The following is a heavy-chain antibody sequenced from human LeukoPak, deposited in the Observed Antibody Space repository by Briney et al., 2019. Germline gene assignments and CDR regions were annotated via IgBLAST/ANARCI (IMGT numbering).Heavy chain of an antibody. D-gene: IGHD5-12*01. CDR1: GFTFSSYA. V-gene: IGHV3-23*01. CDR3: AKSRVGYVALDY. Sequence: GRSLRLSCAASGFTFSSYAMSWVRQAPGKGLEWVSAISGSGGSTYYADSVKGRFTISRDNSKNTLYLQMNSLRAEDTAVYYCAKSRVGYVALDYWGQGTLVTVSS. CDR2: ISGSGGST. J-gene: IGHJ4*02.